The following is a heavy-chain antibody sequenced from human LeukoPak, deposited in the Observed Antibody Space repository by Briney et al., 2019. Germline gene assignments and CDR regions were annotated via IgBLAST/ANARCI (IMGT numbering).Heavy chain of an antibody. J-gene: IGHJ5*02. CDR2: IYYSGNT. CDR1: GGSISSGDYY. V-gene: IGHV4-31*03. D-gene: IGHD3-10*01. Sequence: SQTLSLTCTVSGGSISSGDYYWTWIRQHPGKGLEWIGFIYYSGNTYYNPSLKSRVTISIDTSKNQFSLKLSSVTAADTAVYYCARVPMVRGVIIPSWFDPWGQGTLVTVSS. CDR3: ARVPMVRGVIIPSWFDP.